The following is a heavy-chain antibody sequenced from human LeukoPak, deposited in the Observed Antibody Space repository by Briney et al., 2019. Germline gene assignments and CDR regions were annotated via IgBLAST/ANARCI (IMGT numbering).Heavy chain of an antibody. D-gene: IGHD2-2*01. V-gene: IGHV4-38-2*02. J-gene: IGHJ5*02. CDR1: GYSISSGYY. CDR2: LYHSGST. Sequence: SETLSHTCTVSGYSISSGYYWGWIRQPPGQGLEWIGSLYHSGSTYYNPSLKSRVIISVDTSKNQFSLKLSSVTAADTAVYYCASATAPAAMLVWFDPWGQGTLVTVSS. CDR3: ASATAPAAMLVWFDP.